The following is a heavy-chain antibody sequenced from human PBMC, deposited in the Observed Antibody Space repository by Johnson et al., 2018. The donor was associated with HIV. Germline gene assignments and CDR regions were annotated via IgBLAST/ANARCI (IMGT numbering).Heavy chain of an antibody. CDR2: IKSKTDGGTT. J-gene: IGHJ3*02. CDR1: GFTFSNAW. Sequence: VQLVESGGGLVQPGGSLRLSCAASGFTFSNAWMSWVRQAPGKGLEWVGRIKSKTDGGTTDYAAPVKGRFTISRDDSKNTLYLQMNSLRVEDTAVYYCAKSPGKDHGGNSGGFDIWGQGTMVTVSS. V-gene: IGHV3-15*01. CDR3: AKSPGKDHGGNSGGFDI. D-gene: IGHD4/OR15-4a*01.